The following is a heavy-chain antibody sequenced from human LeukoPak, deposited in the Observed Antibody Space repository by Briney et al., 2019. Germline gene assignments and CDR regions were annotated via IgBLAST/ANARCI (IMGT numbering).Heavy chain of an antibody. J-gene: IGHJ4*02. CDR1: GGSVSSGSYY. CDR3: ARAGGFFSPFGY. D-gene: IGHD3-3*01. V-gene: IGHV4-61*01. CDR2: IYYSGST. Sequence: SETLSLTCTVSGGSVSSGSYYWSWVRQPPGKGLEWIGYIYYSGSTNYNPSLKSRVTISVDTSKNQFSLKLSSVTAADTAVYYCARAGGFFSPFGYWGQGTLVTVSS.